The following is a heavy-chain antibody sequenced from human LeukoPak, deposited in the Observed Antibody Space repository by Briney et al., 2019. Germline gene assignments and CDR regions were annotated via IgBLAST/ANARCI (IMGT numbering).Heavy chain of an antibody. Sequence: ASVKVSCKTSGYPFTTYEINWVRQAAGQGLEWMGWVHPDTGYADYAQKFQGRVTMTSNTSISTAYMELSSLRSDDTAVYFCARGPRNDPWGQGTLVTVSS. CDR3: ARGPRNDP. V-gene: IGHV1-8*01. CDR1: GYPFTTYE. J-gene: IGHJ5*02. D-gene: IGHD1-14*01. CDR2: VHPDTGYA.